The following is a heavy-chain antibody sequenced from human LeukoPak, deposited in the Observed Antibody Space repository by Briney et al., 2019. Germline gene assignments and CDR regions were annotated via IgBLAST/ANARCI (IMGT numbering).Heavy chain of an antibody. CDR3: ASDGAYCGGDCYWSY. J-gene: IGHJ4*02. D-gene: IGHD2-21*02. V-gene: IGHV1-69*04. Sequence: SVKVSCKASGGTFSSYAISWMRQAPGQGLEWIGGIIPILGVANYVQKFQGRVTITADKSTSTAYMELSRLRFEDTAVYYCASDGAYCGGDCYWSYWGQGTLVTVSS. CDR2: IIPILGVA. CDR1: GGTFSSYA.